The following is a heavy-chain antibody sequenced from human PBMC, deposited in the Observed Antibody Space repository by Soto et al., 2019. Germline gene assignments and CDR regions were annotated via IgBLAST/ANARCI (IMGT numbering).Heavy chain of an antibody. CDR3: ARVISGARVFDT. D-gene: IGHD1-26*01. V-gene: IGHV6-1*01. Sequence: PSQTLSLTCAISGDSVSSTSAGWNWIRQSPSRGLEWPGRTYYRSKWYSDSAVSVKSRITINPDTSKNQFSLQLNSVTPEDTAVYYCARVISGARVFDTWGQGTLVTVSS. J-gene: IGHJ4*02. CDR1: GDSVSSTSAG. CDR2: TYYRSKWYS.